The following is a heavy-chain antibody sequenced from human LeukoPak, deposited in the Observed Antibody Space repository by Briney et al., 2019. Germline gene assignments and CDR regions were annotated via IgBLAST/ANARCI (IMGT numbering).Heavy chain of an antibody. D-gene: IGHD1-1*01. Sequence: SDPLSLPCSVSGRYLNLYTWTWLADPPGKGLEWIGRSYTSGTTNYNRSLESRVTMSVDTSKNQFSLKLTSVTVADTAVYYCARGNNWNDHDAFDIWGQGTLVTVSS. CDR2: SYTSGTT. CDR1: GRYLNLYT. CDR3: ARGNNWNDHDAFDI. J-gene: IGHJ3*02. V-gene: IGHV4-4*07.